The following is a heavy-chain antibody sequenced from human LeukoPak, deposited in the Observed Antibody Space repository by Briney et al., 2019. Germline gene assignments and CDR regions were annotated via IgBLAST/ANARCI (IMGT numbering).Heavy chain of an antibody. CDR3: ARGPYCSSTSCYRGYLGGMDV. D-gene: IGHD2-2*01. CDR2: ISYYGSNK. J-gene: IGHJ6*04. CDR1: GFTFSSYA. Sequence: QAGGSLRLSCAASGFTFSSYAMHWVRQAPGKGLEWVAVISYYGSNKYYADSVKGRFTISRDNSKNTLYLQMNSLRAEDTAVYYCARGPYCSSTSCYRGYLGGMDVWGKGTTVTVSS. V-gene: IGHV3-30*04.